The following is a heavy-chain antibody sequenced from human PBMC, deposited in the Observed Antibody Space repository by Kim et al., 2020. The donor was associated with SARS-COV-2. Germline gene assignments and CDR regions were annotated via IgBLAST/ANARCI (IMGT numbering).Heavy chain of an antibody. CDR2: IYYSGST. CDR3: ARHLDYYYYGMDV. Sequence: SETLSLTCTVSGGSISSYSWSWIRQPPGKGLEWIGYIYYSGSTNYNPSLKSRVTISVDTSKNQFSLKLSSVTAADTAVYYCARHLDYYYYGMDVWGQGTTVTVSS. V-gene: IGHV4-59*13. J-gene: IGHJ6*02. CDR1: GGSISSYS.